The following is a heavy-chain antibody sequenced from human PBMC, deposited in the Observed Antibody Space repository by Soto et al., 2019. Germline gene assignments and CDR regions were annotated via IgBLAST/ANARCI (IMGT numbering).Heavy chain of an antibody. V-gene: IGHV3-74*01. Sequence: PGGSLRLSCAASGFTFSSYWMHWVRQAPGKGLVWVSRINSDGSSTSYADSVKGRFTISRDNAKNTLYLQMNSLRAEDTAVYYCARDLGRDYVWGSYRFNWFDPWGQGTLVTAPQ. D-gene: IGHD3-16*02. CDR1: GFTFSSYW. J-gene: IGHJ5*02. CDR3: ARDLGRDYVWGSYRFNWFDP. CDR2: INSDGSST.